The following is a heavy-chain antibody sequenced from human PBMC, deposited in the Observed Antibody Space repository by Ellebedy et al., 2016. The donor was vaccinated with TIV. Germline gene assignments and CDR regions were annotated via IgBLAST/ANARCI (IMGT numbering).Heavy chain of an antibody. CDR1: GGTFSSYA. V-gene: IGHV1-69*13. D-gene: IGHD1-26*01. CDR3: ARGGSYYADY. CDR2: IIPVFGTA. Sequence: AASVKVSCKASGGTFSSYAFSWVRQAPGQGLEWMGGIIPVFGTANYAQKFQGRVTITADESTSTAYMELSSLRSEDTAVYYCARGGSYYADYWGQGTLVTVSS. J-gene: IGHJ4*02.